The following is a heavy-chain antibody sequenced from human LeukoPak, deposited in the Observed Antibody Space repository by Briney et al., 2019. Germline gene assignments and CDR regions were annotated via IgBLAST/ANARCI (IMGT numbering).Heavy chain of an antibody. J-gene: IGHJ4*02. CDR3: VGGDY. Sequence: GGSLRLSCAASGFTFSSYGMSWVRQAPGKGLECVANINQDGSDKYYVDSVKGRFTISRDNTKNSLYLQMNSLRAEDTAVYYCVGGDYWGQGTLVTVSS. CDR2: INQDGSDK. V-gene: IGHV3-7*01. CDR1: GFTFSSYG.